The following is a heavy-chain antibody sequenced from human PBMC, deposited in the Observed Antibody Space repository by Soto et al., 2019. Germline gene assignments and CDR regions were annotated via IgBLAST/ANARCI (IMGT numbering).Heavy chain of an antibody. J-gene: IGHJ5*02. CDR2: IYHTGNA. V-gene: IGHV4-39*01. CDR1: GVTIRNSRFN. D-gene: IGHD3-22*01. CDR3: ARDYFDSSDYTTNWFDP. Sequence: SDTLSLTFSHSGVTIRNSRFNRTWSRQPPVEGLEWIGSIYHTGNAYYNPSLKSRVTIFVDTSKNQFSLKLTSVTAADTALYYCARDYFDSSDYTTNWFDPWGQGTLVTVS.